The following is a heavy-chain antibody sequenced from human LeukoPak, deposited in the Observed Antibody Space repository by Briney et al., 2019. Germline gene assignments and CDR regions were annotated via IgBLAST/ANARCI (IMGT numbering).Heavy chain of an antibody. D-gene: IGHD2-2*01. CDR1: GFTFSSYW. CDR3: ARGDLNNCGSSRCYGWFDH. J-gene: IGHJ5*02. V-gene: IGHV3-7*03. CDR2: IKQDGNEK. Sequence: EGSLRLSCAASGFTFSSYWMSWVRQAPGKGLEWVANIKQDGNEKYYVDSVKGRFTISRDNAKNSLYLQMNSLRAEDTAVYYCARGDLNNCGSSRCYGWFDHWGQGTLVTVSS.